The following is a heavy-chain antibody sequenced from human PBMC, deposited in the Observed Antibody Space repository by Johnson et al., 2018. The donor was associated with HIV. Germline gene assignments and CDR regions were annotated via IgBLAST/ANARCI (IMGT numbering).Heavy chain of an antibody. Sequence: VQLVESGGGLIQPGGSLRLSCAASGFTFSSYAMHWVRKAPGKGLEWVSVIFSGGTTYYADSVNGRFTISRDNSKNTLYLQMNSLRAEDTALYYCARACRDGYTCDVFDIWGQGTMVTVSS. CDR2: IFSGGTT. CDR3: ARACRDGYTCDVFDI. J-gene: IGHJ3*02. D-gene: IGHD5-24*01. CDR1: GFTFSSYA. V-gene: IGHV3-66*01.